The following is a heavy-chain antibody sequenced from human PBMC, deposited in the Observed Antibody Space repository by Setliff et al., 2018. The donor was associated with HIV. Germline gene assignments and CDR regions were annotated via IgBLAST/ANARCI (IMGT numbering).Heavy chain of an antibody. J-gene: IGHJ6*02. CDR3: ARGGRLQYFDWPSYAMDV. V-gene: IGHV3-21*06. Sequence: GGSLRLSCAASGFAFDDYGMGWVRQVPGKGLEWVASISSSGAHIFYADSLKGRFTISRDNGKNLLYLQMNSLRAEDTAVYYCARGGRLQYFDWPSYAMDVWGQGTTVTVSS. CDR1: GFAFDDYG. CDR2: ISSSGAHI. D-gene: IGHD3-9*01.